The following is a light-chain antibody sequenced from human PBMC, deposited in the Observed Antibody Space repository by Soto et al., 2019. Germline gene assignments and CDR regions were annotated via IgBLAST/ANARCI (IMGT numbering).Light chain of an antibody. CDR2: DVS. V-gene: IGKV1-39*01. CDR1: QTISTY. CDR3: QPGYSIHALR. Sequence: DIQMTQSPSSLSASVGDRVTISCRASQTISTYLHWYQHKPGRAPRLLISDVSTLQSGVPGRFRGSGSETEFTLTITYLQPEDFATYYWQPGYSIHALRFGGWTKVDIK. J-gene: IGKJ4*01.